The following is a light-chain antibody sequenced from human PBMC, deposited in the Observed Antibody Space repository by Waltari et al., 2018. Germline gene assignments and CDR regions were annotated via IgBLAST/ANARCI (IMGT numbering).Light chain of an antibody. V-gene: IGKV4-1*01. CDR1: QNILHTSNNLNY. CDR2: WAS. J-gene: IGKJ4*01. Sequence: DIVMTQSPDSLAVSLGERATINCKSSQNILHTSNNLNYLAWYQQKPGQPPKLIIYWASIRQFGVPARFSGGGSGTDFTLTIASLQAEDVAIYYCQQYYSAVTFGGGTKVEIK. CDR3: QQYYSAVT.